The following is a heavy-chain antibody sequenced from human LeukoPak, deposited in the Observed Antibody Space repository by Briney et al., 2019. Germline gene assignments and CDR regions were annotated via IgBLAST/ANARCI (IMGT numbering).Heavy chain of an antibody. V-gene: IGHV4-39*07. CDR2: INHSRST. Sequence: SETLSLTCTVSGDSISSTIYYWSWIRQPPGKGLEWIGEINHSRSTNYDPSLKSRVTISVDTSKNQFSLKLSSVTAADTAVYYCARGRVTMVRGRWFDPWGQGTLVTVSS. D-gene: IGHD3-10*01. CDR3: ARGRVTMVRGRWFDP. CDR1: GDSISSTIYY. J-gene: IGHJ5*02.